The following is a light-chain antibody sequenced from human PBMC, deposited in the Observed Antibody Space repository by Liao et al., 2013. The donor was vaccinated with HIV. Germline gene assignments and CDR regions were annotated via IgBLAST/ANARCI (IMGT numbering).Light chain of an antibody. Sequence: SYELTQPPSVSVSPGQTATITCSGASTNVCWYQVKPGQSPEVVIFENYKRPSGIPDRFSGSNSGNTATLTISRVEAGDEADYYCQVWDSSSDHQVFGGGTKLTVL. CDR2: ENY. V-gene: IGLV3-21*01. CDR3: QVWDSSSDHQV. J-gene: IGLJ3*02. CDR1: ASTN.